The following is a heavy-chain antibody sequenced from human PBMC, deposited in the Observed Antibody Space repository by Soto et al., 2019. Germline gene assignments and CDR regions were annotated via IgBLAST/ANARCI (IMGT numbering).Heavy chain of an antibody. V-gene: IGHV4-4*07. CDR3: ARGSTLIDY. D-gene: IGHD2-2*01. CDR1: GGSLSSYY. CDR2: IYTSGST. J-gene: IGHJ4*02. Sequence: QVQLQESGPGLVKPSETLSLSCTVSGGSLSSYYWSWIRQPAGKGLEWIGRIYTSGSTDYSPSLKSRVTMSVDTSKNQFSLRLSSVTAADTAIYYCARGSTLIDYWGPGTLVTVSS.